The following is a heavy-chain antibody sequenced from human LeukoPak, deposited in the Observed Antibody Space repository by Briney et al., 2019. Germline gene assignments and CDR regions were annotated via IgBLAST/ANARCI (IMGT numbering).Heavy chain of an antibody. J-gene: IGHJ4*02. CDR2: IYSGGST. D-gene: IGHD2-2*01. Sequence: GGSLRLSCAASGFTFSSYAMSWVRQAPGKGLEWVSVIYSGGSTYYADSVKGRFTISRDNSKNTLYLQMNSLRAEDTAVYYCARSLGYCSSTSCSLDYWGQGTLVTVSS. CDR1: GFTFSSYA. CDR3: ARSLGYCSSTSCSLDY. V-gene: IGHV3-53*01.